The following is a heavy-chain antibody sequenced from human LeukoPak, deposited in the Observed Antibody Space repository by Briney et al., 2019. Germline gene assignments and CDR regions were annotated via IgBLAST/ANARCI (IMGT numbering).Heavy chain of an antibody. CDR3: VRRLGRSFDY. CDR1: GYTFISHA. J-gene: IGHJ4*02. V-gene: IGHV1-3*04. Sequence: EASVKVSCKASGYTFISHAIHWVRQAPGQRLEWMGWINIGNGNTKYSQNFQGRITITRDTSATTAYMDLSSLRSEDTAVYYCVRRLGRSFDYWGQGTLVTVSS. D-gene: IGHD2-21*01. CDR2: INIGNGNT.